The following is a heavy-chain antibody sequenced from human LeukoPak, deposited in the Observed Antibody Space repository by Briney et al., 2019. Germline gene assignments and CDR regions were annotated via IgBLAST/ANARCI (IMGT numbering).Heavy chain of an antibody. CDR2: IKSDGSST. CDR3: ARDYLVVVTKDYYGMDV. J-gene: IGHJ6*02. D-gene: IGHD2-21*02. V-gene: IGHV3-74*01. CDR1: GFTFSSYW. Sequence: GGSLRLSCAASGFTFSSYWMHWVRQAPGKGLVWVSCIKSDGSSTYYADSVKGRFTISRDNSKNTLYFQMNSLRAEDTAVYYCARDYLVVVTKDYYGMDVWGQGTTVTVSS.